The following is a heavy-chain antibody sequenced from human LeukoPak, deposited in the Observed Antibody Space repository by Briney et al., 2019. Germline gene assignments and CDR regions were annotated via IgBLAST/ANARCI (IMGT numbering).Heavy chain of an antibody. D-gene: IGHD2-15*01. J-gene: IGHJ4*02. CDR2: ISTNGGGT. V-gene: IGHV3-64*01. CDR3: ARYCSGVSCYSGYDY. CDR1: GFPFSTYA. Sequence: GGSLRLSCAASGFPFSTYAMHWVRQTPGKGLEYVSAISTNGGGTYYANSVKGRFTISRDNSKNTLYLQMGSLRAEDMAVYYCARYCSGVSCYSGYDYCGQGTLVTVSS.